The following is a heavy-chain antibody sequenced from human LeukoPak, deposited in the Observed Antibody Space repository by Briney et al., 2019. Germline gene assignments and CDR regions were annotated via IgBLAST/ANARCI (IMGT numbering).Heavy chain of an antibody. CDR3: AREARDRAFDI. CDR1: GFTFSSYA. D-gene: IGHD2-15*01. J-gene: IGHJ3*02. Sequence: GGSLRLSCAASGFTFSSYAMHWVRQAPGKGLEWVAVISYDGSNKYYADSVKGRFTISRDNSKNTLYLQMNSLRAEDTAVYYCAREARDRAFDIWGQGTMVTVSS. CDR2: ISYDGSNK. V-gene: IGHV3-30-3*01.